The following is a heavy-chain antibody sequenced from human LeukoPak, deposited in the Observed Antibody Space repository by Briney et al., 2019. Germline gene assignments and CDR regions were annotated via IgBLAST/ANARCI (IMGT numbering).Heavy chain of an antibody. J-gene: IGHJ3*02. Sequence: GGSLRLSCAASGFTFSSYWMSWVRQAPGKGLEWVANIKQDGSEKYYVDSVKGRFTISRDNAKNSLYLQMNSLRAEDTAVYYCARDRYYDSKSTGASDIWGQGTMVAVSS. D-gene: IGHD3-22*01. CDR1: GFTFSSYW. V-gene: IGHV3-7*01. CDR3: ARDRYYDSKSTGASDI. CDR2: IKQDGSEK.